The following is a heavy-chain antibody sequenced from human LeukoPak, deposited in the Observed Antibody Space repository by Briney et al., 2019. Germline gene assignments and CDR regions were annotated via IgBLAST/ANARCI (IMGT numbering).Heavy chain of an antibody. CDR2: ISYDDTNK. Sequence: GGSLRLSCVASGFTFTKYAMDWVRQAPGKGLEWVASISYDDTNKAYSDSVKGRFTVSRDTSNNTLYLQMNSLRVEDTGVYYCARDCSSATCYAAFDYWGQGTLVTVSS. D-gene: IGHD2-2*01. V-gene: IGHV3-30-3*01. J-gene: IGHJ4*02. CDR3: ARDCSSATCYAAFDY. CDR1: GFTFTKYA.